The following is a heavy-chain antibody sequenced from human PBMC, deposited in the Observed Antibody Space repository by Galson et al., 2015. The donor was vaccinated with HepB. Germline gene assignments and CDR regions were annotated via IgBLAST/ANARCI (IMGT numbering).Heavy chain of an antibody. CDR1: GFTFSSYG. J-gene: IGHJ2*01. CDR3: AGGEYSNYGYWYFDL. CDR2: IWYDGSNK. D-gene: IGHD4-11*01. Sequence: SLRLSCAASGFTFSSYGMHWVRQAPGKGLEWVAVIWYDGSNKYYADSVKGRFTISRDNSKNTLYLQTNSLRAEDTAVYYCAGGEYSNYGYWYFDLWGRGTLVTVSS. V-gene: IGHV3-33*01.